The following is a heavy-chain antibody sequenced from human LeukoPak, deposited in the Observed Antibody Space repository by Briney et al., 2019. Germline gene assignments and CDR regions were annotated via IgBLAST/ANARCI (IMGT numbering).Heavy chain of an antibody. CDR1: GFSFSDYW. CDR3: ARATSADKEDY. J-gene: IGHJ4*02. Sequence: GGSLRLSCAASGFSFSDYWMSWVRQAPGKGLEWVATIRNDGSDKYYVDSVKGRFTISRDNAKDSLSLEINSLRAEDTAHYYCARATSADKEDYWGQGTLVTVSS. D-gene: IGHD3-3*01. V-gene: IGHV3-7*01. CDR2: IRNDGSDK.